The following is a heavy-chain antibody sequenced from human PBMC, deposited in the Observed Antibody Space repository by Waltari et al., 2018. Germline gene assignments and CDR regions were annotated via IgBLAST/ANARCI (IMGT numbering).Heavy chain of an antibody. CDR3: ASPRSVGANHDAFDI. D-gene: IGHD1-26*01. J-gene: IGHJ3*02. V-gene: IGHV4-38-2*01. CDR1: GYSISSGYY. CDR2: IYHSGGT. Sequence: QVQLQESGPGLVKPSETLSLTCAVSGYSISSGYYWGWIRQPPGKGLEWIGSIYHSGGTYYNPSLKSRVTISVDTSKNQFSLKLSSVTAADTAVYYCASPRSVGANHDAFDIWGQGTMVTVSS.